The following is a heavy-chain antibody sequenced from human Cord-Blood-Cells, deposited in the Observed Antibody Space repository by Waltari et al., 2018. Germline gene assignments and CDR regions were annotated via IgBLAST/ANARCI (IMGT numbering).Heavy chain of an antibody. CDR1: GASISSYY. Sequence: QVQLQESGPGLVTPSQPLSLTCTASGASISSYYCTWNPQPPGKGLEWIGYIYYRGSTNYNPSLKSLVTISVDTSKNQFSLKLGSVTAADTAGYYCAREEHSSSWYAFDIWGQGTMVTVSS. CDR2: IYYRGST. D-gene: IGHD6-13*01. J-gene: IGHJ3*02. V-gene: IGHV4-59*01. CDR3: AREEHSSSWYAFDI.